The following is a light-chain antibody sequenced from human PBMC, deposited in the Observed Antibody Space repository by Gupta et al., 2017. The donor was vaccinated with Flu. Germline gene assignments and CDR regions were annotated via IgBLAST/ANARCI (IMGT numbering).Light chain of an antibody. J-gene: IGLJ2*01. V-gene: IGLV2-14*03. CDR1: STDFGSYKF. CDR3: SACTSSTTLV. CDR2: DVT. Sequence: QSPLTQPASVSGSHGQSIAIPCTGTSTDFGSYKFFSWYQQHPGKAPQLLISDVTNRPSGVSTRFSGSKSGDTASLTISGLQAEDEADYYCSACTSSTTLVFGGGTRLTVL.